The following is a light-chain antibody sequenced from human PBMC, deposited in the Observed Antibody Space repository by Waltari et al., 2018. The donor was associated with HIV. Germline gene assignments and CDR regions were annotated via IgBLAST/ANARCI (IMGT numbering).Light chain of an antibody. Sequence: SSVLTHPPSVSVPPAQTARIPCGGPNIGSKSVHWYQQRPRQAPVLVVYDDRVRPSGIPERCSGSNSGNTATLTISRVEAGDEADYYCHVWNSTSDLGVFGGGTQLTVL. CDR1: NIGSKS. CDR3: HVWNSTSDLGV. V-gene: IGLV3-21*02. J-gene: IGLJ7*01. CDR2: DDR.